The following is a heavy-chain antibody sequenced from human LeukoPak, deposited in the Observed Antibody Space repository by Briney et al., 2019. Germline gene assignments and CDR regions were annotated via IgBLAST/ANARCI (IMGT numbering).Heavy chain of an antibody. V-gene: IGHV1-46*01. Sequence: ASVKVSRRSSGYTFTRYYLHWVRQAPGQGLDWMGMINPSSGNTTYAQKFQGRVTVTRDTSTRTVYMEMSSLRSEDTAVYYCARDLAAMVTNGFDIWGQGTMITVSS. D-gene: IGHD5-18*01. CDR1: GYTFTRYY. J-gene: IGHJ3*02. CDR2: INPSSGNT. CDR3: ARDLAAMVTNGFDI.